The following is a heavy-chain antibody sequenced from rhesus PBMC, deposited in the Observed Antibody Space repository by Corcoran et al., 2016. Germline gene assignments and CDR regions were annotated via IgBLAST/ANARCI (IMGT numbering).Heavy chain of an antibody. J-gene: IGHJ4*01. CDR3: ARSWGYHFDY. V-gene: IGHV4-127*01. CDR1: GYSISSGYG. Sequence: QVQLQESGPGLVKPSETLSLTCAVSGYSISSGYGWSWIRQPPGKGLEWIGYIGGSSCSTNYNPALTRRVTISKDTAKNQFSLKLSSVTAADTAVYYCARSWGYHFDYWGQGVLVTVSS. D-gene: IGHD5-42*01. CDR2: IGGSSCST.